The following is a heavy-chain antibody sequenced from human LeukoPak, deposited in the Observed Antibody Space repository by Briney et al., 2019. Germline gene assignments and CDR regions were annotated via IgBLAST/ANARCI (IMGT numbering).Heavy chain of an antibody. J-gene: IGHJ4*02. CDR1: GYTFTSYG. CDR2: ISAYNGNT. Sequence: ASVKVSCKASGYTFTSYGISWVRQAPGQGLEWMGWISAYNGNTNYAQKLQGRVTMTTDTSTSAAYMELRSLRSDDTAGYYCARDLSVAGPFDYWGQGTLVTVSP. D-gene: IGHD6-19*01. CDR3: ARDLSVAGPFDY. V-gene: IGHV1-18*01.